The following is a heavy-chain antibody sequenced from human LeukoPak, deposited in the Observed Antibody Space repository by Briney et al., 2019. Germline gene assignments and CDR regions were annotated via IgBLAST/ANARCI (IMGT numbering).Heavy chain of an antibody. D-gene: IGHD3-9*01. CDR1: GYTFTGYY. V-gene: IGHV1-2*02. CDR2: INPNSGGT. CDR3: ARRYYDILTGYYKYYFDY. Sequence: APVKVSCKASGYTFTGYYMHWVRQAPGQGLEWMGWINPNSGGTNYAQKFQGRVTMTRDTSISTAYMELSRLRSDDTAVYYCARRYYDILTGYYKYYFDYWGQGTLVTVSS. J-gene: IGHJ4*02.